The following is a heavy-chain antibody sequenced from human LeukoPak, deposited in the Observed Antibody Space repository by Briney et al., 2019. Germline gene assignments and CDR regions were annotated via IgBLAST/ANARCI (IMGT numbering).Heavy chain of an antibody. J-gene: IGHJ6*02. D-gene: IGHD2-21*01. CDR2: ISYDGNNN. CDR1: GFTFISFA. V-gene: IGHV3-30-3*01. CDR3: AREQLYSGYYGLDV. Sequence: PGGSLRLSCAASGFTFISFAVHWVRQAPGKGLEWVALISYDGNNNYYADSVRGRFTISRDNSKNTVNLQVNSLRPEDTAVYYCAREQLYSGYYGLDVWGQGTTLTVSS.